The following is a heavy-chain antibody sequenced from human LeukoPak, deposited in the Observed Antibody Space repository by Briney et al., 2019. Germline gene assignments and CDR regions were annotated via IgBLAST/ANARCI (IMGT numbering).Heavy chain of an antibody. CDR3: AKDRGDDDFWSGYFDY. V-gene: IGHV3-30*02. CDR2: IRYDGSNK. Sequence: GGSLRLSCAASGFTFSSYGMHWVRQAPGKGLEWVAFIRYDGSNKYYADSVKGRFTISRDNSKNTPYLQMNSLRAEDTAVYYCAKDRGDDDFWSGYFDYWGQGTLVTVSS. CDR1: GFTFSSYG. J-gene: IGHJ4*02. D-gene: IGHD3-3*01.